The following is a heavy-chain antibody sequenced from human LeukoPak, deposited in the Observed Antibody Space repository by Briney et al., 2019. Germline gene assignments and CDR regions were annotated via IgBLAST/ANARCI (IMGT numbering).Heavy chain of an antibody. CDR1: GFTFSNYW. CDR3: AKDLTRTGDYAFDI. Sequence: PGGSLRLSCAASGFTFSNYWMSWVRQTPGKGLEWVANIKQDGSEKYYVDSVKGRFTISRDNAKNSLYLQMNSLRAEDMALYYCAKDLTRTGDYAFDIWGQGTMVTVSS. V-gene: IGHV3-7*03. D-gene: IGHD3/OR15-3a*01. J-gene: IGHJ3*02. CDR2: IKQDGSEK.